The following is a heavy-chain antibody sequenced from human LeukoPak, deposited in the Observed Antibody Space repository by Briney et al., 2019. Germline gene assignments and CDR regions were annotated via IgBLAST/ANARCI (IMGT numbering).Heavy chain of an antibody. D-gene: IGHD3-10*01. CDR2: IIPIFGTA. J-gene: IGHJ4*02. CDR3: AREGRYGSYYFDY. CDR1: GGTFSSYA. Sequence: GASVKVSCKASGGTFSSYAISWVRQAPGQGLEWMGGIIPIFGTANYAQKFQGRVTITTDDSTSTAYMELSSLRSEDTAVYYCAREGRYGSYYFDYWGQGTLVTVSS. V-gene: IGHV1-69*05.